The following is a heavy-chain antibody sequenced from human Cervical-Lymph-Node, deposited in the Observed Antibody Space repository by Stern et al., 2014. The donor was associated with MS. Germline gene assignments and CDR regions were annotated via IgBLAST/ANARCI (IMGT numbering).Heavy chain of an antibody. Sequence: VQLVESGPGLVKPSETLSLTCTVSGGSIYNYYWTWIRQPPGKGLEWIGHIDYSGSTNYNPSLESRVTMSVESSKNEFSLILTSVTAADTAVYYCARALRNAYTWFDPWGQGTLVTVSS. V-gene: IGHV4-59*01. CDR3: ARALRNAYTWFDP. J-gene: IGHJ5*01. CDR1: GGSIYNYY. CDR2: IDYSGST. D-gene: IGHD2-2*01.